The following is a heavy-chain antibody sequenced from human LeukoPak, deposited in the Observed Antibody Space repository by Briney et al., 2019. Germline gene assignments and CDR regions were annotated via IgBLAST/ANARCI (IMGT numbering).Heavy chain of an antibody. Sequence: SETLSLACAVSGGSISSSNWRSWVRQPPGKGLEWIGEINHSGSTNYNPSLKSRVTISVDTSKNQFSLKLSSVTAADTAVYYCARGLDYYDSSGDEDYYYYYMDVWGKGTTVTVSS. V-gene: IGHV4-4*02. CDR1: GGSISSSNW. CDR2: INHSGST. J-gene: IGHJ6*03. CDR3: ARGLDYYDSSGDEDYYYYYMDV. D-gene: IGHD3-22*01.